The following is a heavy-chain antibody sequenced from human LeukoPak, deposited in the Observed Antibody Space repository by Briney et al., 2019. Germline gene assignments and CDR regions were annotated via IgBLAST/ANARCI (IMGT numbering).Heavy chain of an antibody. D-gene: IGHD5-24*01. CDR2: IYYSGST. CDR3: VRAPSRDGYNFDY. V-gene: IGHV4-59*01. J-gene: IGHJ4*02. Sequence: PSETLSLTCTVSGGSISSYYWSWIRQPPGKGLEWIGYIYYSGSTNYNPSLKSRVTISVDTSKNQFSLKLSSVTAADTAVYYCVRAPSRDGYNFDYWGQGTLVTVSS. CDR1: GGSISSYY.